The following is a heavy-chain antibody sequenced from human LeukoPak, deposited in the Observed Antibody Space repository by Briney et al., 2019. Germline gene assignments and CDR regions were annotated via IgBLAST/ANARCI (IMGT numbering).Heavy chain of an antibody. D-gene: IGHD3-22*01. J-gene: IGHJ3*02. CDR1: GFTFSNYA. CDR2: ISASGRNT. V-gene: IGHV3-23*01. CDR3: AKYRITMIVVGGAFDI. Sequence: GGSLRLSCAASGFTFSNYAMTWVRQAPGKGLELVSVISASGRNTDYADSVKGRFTISRDNSENTLSLLMNSLRAEDTAVYYCAKYRITMIVVGGAFDIWGQGTMVTVSS.